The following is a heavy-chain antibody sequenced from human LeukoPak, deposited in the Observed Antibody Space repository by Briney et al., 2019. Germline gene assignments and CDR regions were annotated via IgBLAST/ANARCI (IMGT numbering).Heavy chain of an antibody. V-gene: IGHV3-21*01. CDR1: GFTFSSYS. Sequence: PGGSLRLSCAASGFTFSSYSMNWVRQAPGKGLEWVSSISSSSSYIYYADSVKGRFTISRDNAKNSLYLQMNSLRAEDTAVYYCARDPVTMIVVGDAFDIWGQGTMVTVSS. CDR2: ISSSSSYI. CDR3: ARDPVTMIVVGDAFDI. J-gene: IGHJ3*02. D-gene: IGHD3-22*01.